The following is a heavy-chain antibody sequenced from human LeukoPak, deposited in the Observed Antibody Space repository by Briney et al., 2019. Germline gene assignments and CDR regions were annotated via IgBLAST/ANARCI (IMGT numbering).Heavy chain of an antibody. CDR3: ARLGWATAPLDY. V-gene: IGHV3-11*06. CDR1: GFTFSDYY. Sequence: GGSLRLSCAASGFTFSDYYMGWIRQAPGKGLEGVSYISSSSSYTNYADSVKGRFPISRDNAKNSLYLQMNSLRAEDTAVYYCARLGWATAPLDYWGQGTLVTVSS. J-gene: IGHJ4*02. CDR2: ISSSSSYT. D-gene: IGHD5-12*01.